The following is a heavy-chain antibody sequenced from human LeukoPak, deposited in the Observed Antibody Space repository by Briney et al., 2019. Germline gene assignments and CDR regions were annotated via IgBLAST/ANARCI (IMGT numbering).Heavy chain of an antibody. CDR2: ISGSGGST. CDR3: ANQKWPQLRFDY. J-gene: IGHJ4*02. D-gene: IGHD5-24*01. CDR1: GFTFSSYA. V-gene: IGHV3-23*01. Sequence: GGSLRLSCAASGFTFSSYAMSWVRQAPGKGLEWVSVISGSGGSTYYVDSVKGRFTISRDNSKNTLYLQMNSLRAEDTAVYYCANQKWPQLRFDYWGQGTLVTVSS.